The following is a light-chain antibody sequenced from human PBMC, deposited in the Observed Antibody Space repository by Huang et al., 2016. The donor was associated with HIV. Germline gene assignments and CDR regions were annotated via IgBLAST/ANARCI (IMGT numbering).Light chain of an antibody. CDR1: QSISFNS. Sequence: EIVLTQSPGTLSLSPGERATLSCRASQSISFNSLAWYRQSPGQAPRLLIYGASSRATGIPDRFSGSASGTDFTLTINRLEPEDFVVYYCQQYGSSPPTFGQGTKVEI. V-gene: IGKV3-20*01. J-gene: IGKJ1*01. CDR3: QQYGSSPPT. CDR2: GAS.